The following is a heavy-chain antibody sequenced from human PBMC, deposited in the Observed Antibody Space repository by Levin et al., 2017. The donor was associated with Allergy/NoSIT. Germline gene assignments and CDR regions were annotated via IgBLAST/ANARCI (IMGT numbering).Heavy chain of an antibody. CDR1: GFTFDDYG. CDR3: ARAYSSSWLAVWNAFDI. CDR2: INWNGGST. D-gene: IGHD6-13*01. Sequence: PGGSLRLSCAASGFTFDDYGMSWVRQAPGKGLEWVSGINWNGGSTGYADSVKGRFTISRDNAKNSLYLQMNSLRAEDTALYYCARAYSSSWLAVWNAFDIWGQGTMVTVSS. V-gene: IGHV3-20*04. J-gene: IGHJ3*02.